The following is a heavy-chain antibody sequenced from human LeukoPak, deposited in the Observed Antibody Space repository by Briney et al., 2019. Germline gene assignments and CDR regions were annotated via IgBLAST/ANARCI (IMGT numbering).Heavy chain of an antibody. CDR1: GYTFTSYD. CDR2: MNPNSGNT. D-gene: IGHD1-14*01. V-gene: IGHV1-8*01. Sequence: GASVRVSCTASGYTFTSYDINWVRQATGQGLEWMGWMNPNSGNTGYAQKFQGRVTMTRNTSISTAYMELSSLRSEDTAVYYCARGGGGTTYNWFDPWGQGTLVTVSS. J-gene: IGHJ5*02. CDR3: ARGGGGTTYNWFDP.